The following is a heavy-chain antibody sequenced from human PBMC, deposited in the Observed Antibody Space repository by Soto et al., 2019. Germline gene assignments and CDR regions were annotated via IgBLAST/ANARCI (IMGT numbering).Heavy chain of an antibody. V-gene: IGHV1-69*01. CDR2: IIPIFGTS. CDR1: GGTFISYA. J-gene: IGHJ4*02. D-gene: IGHD5-18*01. Sequence: QVQLVQSGAEVKQPGSSVKVSCKASGGTFISYAISWVRQAPGQWLEWMGGIIPIFGTSNYAQKFQGRVTITADESTSTASMELSSLRSEDTAVYYCASSRRRYSYGPVTYFDYWGQETLVTVSS. CDR3: ASSRRRYSYGPVTYFDY.